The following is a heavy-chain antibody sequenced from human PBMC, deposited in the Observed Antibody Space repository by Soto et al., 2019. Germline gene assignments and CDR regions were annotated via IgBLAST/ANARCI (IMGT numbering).Heavy chain of an antibody. D-gene: IGHD6-13*01. J-gene: IGHJ4*02. CDR3: ATDLPHSSSWPAD. V-gene: IGHV3-30*03. Sequence: QVQLVESGGGVVQPGRSLRLACVASGFIFSGHGMHWVRQVPGKGLEWVSVVSYDGRYTHYADSVKGRFTISRDNAKNKVYLQMNSLRDEDAAQYYCATDLPHSSSWPADWGQGTLVTVSS. CDR1: GFIFSGHG. CDR2: VSYDGRYT.